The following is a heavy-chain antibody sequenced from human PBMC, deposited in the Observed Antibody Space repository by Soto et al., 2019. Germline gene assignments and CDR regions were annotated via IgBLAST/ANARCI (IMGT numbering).Heavy chain of an antibody. V-gene: IGHV1-2*02. CDR2: INPNSGGT. J-gene: IGHJ6*02. CDR1: GYTFTGYY. CDR3: ARDRTYSSSLRYYYYGMDV. Sequence: ASVKVSCKASGYTFTGYYMHWVRQAPGQGLEWMGWINPNSGGTNYAQKFQGRVTMTRDTSISTAYMELSRPRSDDTAVYYCARDRTYSSSLRYYYYGMDVWGQGTTVTVSS. D-gene: IGHD6-6*01.